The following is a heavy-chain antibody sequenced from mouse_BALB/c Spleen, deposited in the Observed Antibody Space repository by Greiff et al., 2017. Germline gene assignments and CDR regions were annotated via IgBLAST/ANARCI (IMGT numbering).Heavy chain of an antibody. Sequence: DVMLVESGGGLVQPGGSLKLSCAASGFTFSSYTMSWVRQTPEKRLEWVAYISNGGGSTYYPDTVKGRFTISRDNAKNTLYLQMSSLKSEDTAMYYCARDSSGSSWFAYWGQGTLVTVSA. CDR3: ARDSSGSSWFAY. J-gene: IGHJ3*01. CDR1: GFTFSSYT. D-gene: IGHD3-2*01. CDR2: ISNGGGST. V-gene: IGHV5-12-2*01.